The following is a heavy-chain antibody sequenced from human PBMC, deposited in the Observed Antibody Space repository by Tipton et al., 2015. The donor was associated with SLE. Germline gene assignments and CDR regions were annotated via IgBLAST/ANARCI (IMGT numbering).Heavy chain of an antibody. Sequence: SLRLSCAASGFTFSSYGMHWVRQAPGKGLEWVAVISYDGSNKYYADSVKGRFTISRDSSKNTLYLQMNSLRAEDTAVYYCAKDASNYSPYGMDVWGQGTTVTVSS. J-gene: IGHJ6*02. CDR2: ISYDGSNK. CDR1: GFTFSSYG. D-gene: IGHD4-11*01. V-gene: IGHV3-30*18. CDR3: AKDASNYSPYGMDV.